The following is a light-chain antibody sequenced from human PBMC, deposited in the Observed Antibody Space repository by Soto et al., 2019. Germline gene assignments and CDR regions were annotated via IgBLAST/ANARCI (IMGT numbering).Light chain of an antibody. CDR1: QSISTN. CDR2: GAS. J-gene: IGKJ3*01. Sequence: EIVMTQSPATLSVSPGQRASLSCRASQSISTNLAWYQQRPGRSPRLLIFGASTRATGVPARFSGSGSGTDFTLTISSLQSEDFAVYYCQQYNKWPLFTFGPGTRVDI. CDR3: QQYNKWPLFT. V-gene: IGKV3-15*01.